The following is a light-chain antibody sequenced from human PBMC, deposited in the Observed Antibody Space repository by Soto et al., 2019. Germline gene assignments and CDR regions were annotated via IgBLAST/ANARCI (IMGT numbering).Light chain of an antibody. CDR3: QQRSNWPLT. CDR2: DAS. CDR1: QSVSSY. J-gene: IGKJ4*01. V-gene: IGKV3-11*01. Sequence: EIVLTHSPATLSLSPGERATLSCRASQSVSSYLAWYQQKPGQAPRLLIYDASNRATGIPARFSGSGPGKDFTLTISSLEPEDFAVYYCQQRSNWPLTFGGGTKV.